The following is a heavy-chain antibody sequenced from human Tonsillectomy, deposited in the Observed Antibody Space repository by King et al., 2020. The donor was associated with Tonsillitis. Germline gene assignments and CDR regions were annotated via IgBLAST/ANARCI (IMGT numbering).Heavy chain of an antibody. D-gene: IGHD6-19*01. CDR2: IYHSGST. V-gene: IGHV4-59*08. J-gene: IGHJ2*01. CDR1: GGSIKSYY. Sequence: QVQLQESGPGLVKPSETLSLICSVSGGSIKSYYWNWIRQSPGKGLEWIGYIYHSGSTKYNPSLRSRVSMSVDTSKNQFSLKLNSVTAADTAVYYCARRLEHSSGWYNWYFDLWGHGTLVSVSS. CDR3: ARRLEHSSGWYNWYFDL.